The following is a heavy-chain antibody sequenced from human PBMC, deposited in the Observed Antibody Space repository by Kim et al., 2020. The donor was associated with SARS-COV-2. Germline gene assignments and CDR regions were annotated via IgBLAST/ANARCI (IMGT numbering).Heavy chain of an antibody. CDR2: INPSGGST. D-gene: IGHD1-1*01. CDR3: ATLFRLGGTTGTLGPPSGGDY. Sequence: ASVKVSCKASGYTFTSYYMHWVRQAPGQGLEWMGIINPSGGSTSYAQKFQGRVTMTRDTSTSTVYMELSSLRSEDTAVYYCATLFRLGGTTGTLGPPSGGDYWGQGTLVTVSS. V-gene: IGHV1-46*01. CDR1: GYTFTSYY. J-gene: IGHJ4*02.